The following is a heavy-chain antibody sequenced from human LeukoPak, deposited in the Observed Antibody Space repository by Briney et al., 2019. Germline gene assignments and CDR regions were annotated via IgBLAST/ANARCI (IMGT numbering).Heavy chain of an antibody. CDR3: ARDRRLQLWSPAGFDY. V-gene: IGHV3-9*01. CDR1: GFTFDDYA. Sequence: GGSLRLSCAASGFTFDDYAMHWVRQAPGKGLEWVSGISWNSGSIGYADSVKGRFTISRDNAKNSLHLQMNSLRADDTAVYYCARDRRLQLWSPAGFDYWGQGTLVTASS. CDR2: ISWNSGSI. D-gene: IGHD5-18*01. J-gene: IGHJ4*02.